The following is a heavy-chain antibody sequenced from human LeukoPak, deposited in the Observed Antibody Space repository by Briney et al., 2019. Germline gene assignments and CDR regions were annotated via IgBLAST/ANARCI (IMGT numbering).Heavy chain of an antibody. CDR1: GFTFSSYA. V-gene: IGHV3-64*04. J-gene: IGHJ4*02. CDR3: ARGEDY. CDR2: ISSNGGST. Sequence: GGSLRLSCSASGFTFSSYAMHWVRQAPGKGLEYVSAISSNGGSTYYADSVKGRFTISRDNAKNSLNLQMNSLRDEDTAVYYCARGEDYWGQGTLVTVSS.